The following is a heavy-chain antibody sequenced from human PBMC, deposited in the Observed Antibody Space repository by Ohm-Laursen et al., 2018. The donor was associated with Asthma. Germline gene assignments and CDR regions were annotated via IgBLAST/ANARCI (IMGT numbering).Heavy chain of an antibody. CDR2: ISYDSSLK. Sequence: SLRLSCAASGFTFSTYGTHWVRQAPGKGLEWLAVISYDSSLKYYADSVNGRFTISRDDFKSTLHLQMNSLRADDTALYYCARDVMDWYSPALDFWGQGSLVTVSS. CDR1: GFTFSTYG. J-gene: IGHJ4*02. V-gene: IGHV3-30*03. D-gene: IGHD3/OR15-3a*01. CDR3: ARDVMDWYSPALDF.